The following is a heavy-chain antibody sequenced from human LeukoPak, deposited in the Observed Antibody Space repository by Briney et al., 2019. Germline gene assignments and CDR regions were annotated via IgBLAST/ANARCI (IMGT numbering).Heavy chain of an antibody. CDR3: AKDFMHSSTWYDAFDM. V-gene: IGHV3-30*02. J-gene: IGHJ3*02. D-gene: IGHD2-2*01. CDR1: GFTFRNYG. Sequence: PGGSLRLSCTASGFTFRNYGMHWVRQAPGKGLEWVAFIRYDGKNEYYGDSVKGRFTVSRDNSKNTLYLQTNSLSAEDTAIYYCAKDFMHSSTWYDAFDMWGQGTMVTVSS. CDR2: IRYDGKNE.